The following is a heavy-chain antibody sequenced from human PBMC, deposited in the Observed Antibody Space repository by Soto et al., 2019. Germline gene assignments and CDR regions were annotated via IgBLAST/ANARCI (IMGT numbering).Heavy chain of an antibody. J-gene: IGHJ4*02. CDR2: ISSSANTV. V-gene: IGHV3-11*01. Sequence: QVQLVESGGGLVKPGGSLRLSCAASGFTFSDYYMSWIRQAPGKGLEWVSYISSSANTVYYADSVRGRFAISRDNAKNSLYLQMISLRAEDTAVYYCARDRYCSGWIDGYWGQGTMVTVSS. CDR1: GFTFSDYY. CDR3: ARDRYCSGWIDGY. D-gene: IGHD6-19*01.